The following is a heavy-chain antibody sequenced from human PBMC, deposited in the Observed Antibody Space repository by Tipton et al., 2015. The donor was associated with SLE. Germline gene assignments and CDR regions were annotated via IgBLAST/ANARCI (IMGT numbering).Heavy chain of an antibody. J-gene: IGHJ4*02. CDR2: IYYSGST. CDR1: GGSISSYY. D-gene: IGHD1-1*01. Sequence: TLSLTCTVSGGSISSYYWSWIRQPPGKGLEWIGYIYYSGSTYYNPSLQSRVTISVDTSKNQFSLKLSSVTAADTAVYYCARQTDQLSVGYWGQGTLVTVSS. CDR3: ARQTDQLSVGY. V-gene: IGHV4-59*08.